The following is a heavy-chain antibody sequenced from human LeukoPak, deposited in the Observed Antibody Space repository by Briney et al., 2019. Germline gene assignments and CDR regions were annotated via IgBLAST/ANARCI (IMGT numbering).Heavy chain of an antibody. CDR3: ARCLFMIRGAFDY. CDR2: VYHSGGT. J-gene: IGHJ4*02. Sequence: SETLSLTCTVSSGSISSSSYSWSWIRQPPGRGLEWVGYVYHSGGTYYNPSLKTPVTISIDRSKNQFSLKLSSVTAADTAVYYCARCLFMIRGAFDYWGQGTLVTVSS. D-gene: IGHD3-16*01. V-gene: IGHV4-30-2*01. CDR1: SGSISSSSYS.